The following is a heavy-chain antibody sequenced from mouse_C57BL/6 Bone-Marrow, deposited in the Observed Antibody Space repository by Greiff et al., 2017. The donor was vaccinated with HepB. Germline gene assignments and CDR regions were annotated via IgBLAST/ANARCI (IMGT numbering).Heavy chain of an antibody. J-gene: IGHJ4*01. Sequence: EVMLVESGGGLVQPGGSLSLSCEASGFTFTDYYMSWVRQPPGKALEWVGFIRHKANGYTTEYSVYGKGRFTITRDNSTSILYLQMNSLRAEDNATSYSARVGGAMYYWGQGTSVPVTA. D-gene: IGHD4-1*01. V-gene: IGHV7-3*01. CDR3: ARVGGAMYY. CDR1: GFTFTDYY. CDR2: IRHKANGYTT.